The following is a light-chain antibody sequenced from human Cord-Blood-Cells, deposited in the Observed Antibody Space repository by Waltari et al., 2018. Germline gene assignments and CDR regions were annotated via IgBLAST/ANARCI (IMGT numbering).Light chain of an antibody. CDR1: SRYVAGYYD. V-gene: IGLV2-14*01. CDR2: DVS. CDR3: SSYTSSSTPVV. Sequence: HSALAPPPSLSRFPGQSITIPFTRISRYVAGYYDVSWYLQHPGKAPQLMIYDVSTRPSGLSNRFSSSKSGNAASLTISGLQAEDEADDCCSSYTSSSTPVVVGGGTKLTVL. J-gene: IGLJ2*01.